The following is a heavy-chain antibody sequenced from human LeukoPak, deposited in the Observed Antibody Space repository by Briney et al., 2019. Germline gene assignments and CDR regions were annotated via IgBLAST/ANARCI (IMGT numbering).Heavy chain of an antibody. CDR2: INSDGSST. CDR1: GFTFSNYW. V-gene: IGHV3-74*01. Sequence: GGSLRLFCAASGFTFSNYWMHWVRQAPGKGLVWVSRINSDGSSTTSADSVKGRFTISRDNAKNTLYLQMNSLRAEDTAVYYCAKGGATVIDYWGQGTLVTVSS. CDR3: AKGGATVIDY. D-gene: IGHD4-17*01. J-gene: IGHJ4*02.